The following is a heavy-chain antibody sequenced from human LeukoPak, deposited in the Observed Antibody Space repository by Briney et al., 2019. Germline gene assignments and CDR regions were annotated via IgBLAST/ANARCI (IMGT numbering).Heavy chain of an antibody. J-gene: IGHJ4*02. CDR2: IYYSGST. V-gene: IGHV4-38-2*02. CDR3: VRIDYDYVWGSYSGFDY. D-gene: IGHD3-16*01. Sequence: SETLSLTCTVSGYSISSGYYWGWIRQPPGKGLEWIGSIYYSGSTYYNPSLKSRVTISVDTSKNQFSLKLSSVTAADTAVYYCVRIDYDYVWGSYSGFDYWGQGTLVTVSS. CDR1: GYSISSGYY.